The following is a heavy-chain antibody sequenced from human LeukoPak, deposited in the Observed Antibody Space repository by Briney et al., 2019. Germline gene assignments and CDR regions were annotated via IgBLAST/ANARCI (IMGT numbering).Heavy chain of an antibody. CDR3: AKARITMIVVVPFDY. J-gene: IGHJ4*02. V-gene: IGHV3-23*01. CDR2: ISGSGGST. CDR1: GFTFSNYA. Sequence: TGGSLRLSCAASGFTFSNYAMSWVHQAPGKGLEWVSTISGSGGSTDYADSVKGRFTISRDNSKNTLYLQMNSLRAEDTAVYYCAKARITMIVVVPFDYWGQGTLVTVSS. D-gene: IGHD3-22*01.